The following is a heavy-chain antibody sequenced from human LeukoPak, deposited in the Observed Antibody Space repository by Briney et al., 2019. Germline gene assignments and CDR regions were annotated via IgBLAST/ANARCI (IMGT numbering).Heavy chain of an antibody. CDR3: ARASKTWMVTAIKDYYFDY. Sequence: ASVKVSCKASGYTFTSDDINWVRQATGQRLEWMGWVNPNSGNTGYAQNFKGGVTMTTNTSITTSYMELSSLRSEDTAVYYCARASKTWMVTAIKDYYFDYWGQGTLVT. J-gene: IGHJ4*02. CDR2: VNPNSGNT. D-gene: IGHD2-21*02. CDR1: GYTFTSDD. V-gene: IGHV1-8*01.